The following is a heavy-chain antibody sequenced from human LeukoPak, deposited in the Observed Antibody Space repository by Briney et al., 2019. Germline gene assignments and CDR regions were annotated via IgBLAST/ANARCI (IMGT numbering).Heavy chain of an antibody. J-gene: IGHJ4*02. D-gene: IGHD5/OR15-5a*01. CDR2: IKQDGNET. CDR1: GFTFSSYW. Sequence: HTGGSLSLSCAASGFTFSSYWMSWVRPAPGKGREWVANIKQDGNETYYVDSVKSRFTISRDNANNSLYLQTNTLRAEDTAVYYCARGSVFGYLLVFSCDYWGQGTLATVSS. CDR3: ARGSVFGYLLVFSCDY. V-gene: IGHV3-7*01.